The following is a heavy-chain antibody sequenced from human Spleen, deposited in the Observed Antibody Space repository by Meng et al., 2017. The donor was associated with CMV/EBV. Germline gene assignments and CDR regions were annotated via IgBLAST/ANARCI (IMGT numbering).Heavy chain of an antibody. Sequence: GKSLKISCAASGFTFTSYAMSWVRQAPGKGLEWVSGISGSGGRGGIKYRDSVKGRFTISRDNSKNTLYLQMDSLRIDDTGVYYCAKDLRYELLQGDAFDSWGQGTVVTVSS. V-gene: IGHV3-23*01. D-gene: IGHD1-26*01. CDR2: ISGSGGRGGI. CDR1: GFTFTSYA. J-gene: IGHJ3*02. CDR3: AKDLRYELLQGDAFDS.